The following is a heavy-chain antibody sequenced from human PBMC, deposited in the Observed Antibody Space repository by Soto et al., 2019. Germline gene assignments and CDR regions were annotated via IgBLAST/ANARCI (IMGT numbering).Heavy chain of an antibody. V-gene: IGHV4-39*01. J-gene: IGHJ4*02. D-gene: IGHD6-25*01. Sequence: SETLSLTCTVSGGSISSSIYYWGWIRQPPGKGLEWIGSIYYSGSTYYNPSLKSRVTISVDTSKNQFSLKLSSVTAADTAVYYCASFLSVSGYFDYWGQGTLVTVSS. CDR1: GGSISSSIYY. CDR3: ASFLSVSGYFDY. CDR2: IYYSGST.